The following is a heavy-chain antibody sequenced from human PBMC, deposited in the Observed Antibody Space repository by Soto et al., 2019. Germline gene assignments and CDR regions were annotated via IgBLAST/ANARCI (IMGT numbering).Heavy chain of an antibody. J-gene: IGHJ5*02. CDR1: GGSIGTSAYY. V-gene: IGHV4-39*01. CDR3: STRAPEGFDP. CDR2: INHSGNT. Sequence: SETLSLTCAVSGGSIGTSAYYWGWIRQAPGKGLEWIGSINHSGNTYLSPSLKDRVTMSVDTSKNSFSLKLRSAAAADTGLYYCSTRAPEGFDPWGQGTLVTVSS.